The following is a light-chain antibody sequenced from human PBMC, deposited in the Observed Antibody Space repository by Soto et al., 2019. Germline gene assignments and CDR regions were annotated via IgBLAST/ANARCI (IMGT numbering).Light chain of an antibody. CDR1: SGHRNYD. V-gene: IGLV4-69*01. CDR2: LDADGSF. CDR3: QTWGPGFRV. Sequence: QPVLTQSPSASASLGASVRLTCTLSSGHRNYDIAWHQQQPEKGPRCLMNLDADGSFSRGDGIPDRFSGSSSGAERYLIISSLRSDDEADYYCQTWGPGFRVFGGGTKVTVL. J-gene: IGLJ2*01.